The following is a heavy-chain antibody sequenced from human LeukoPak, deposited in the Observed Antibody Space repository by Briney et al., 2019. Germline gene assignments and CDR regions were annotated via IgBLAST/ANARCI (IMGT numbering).Heavy chain of an antibody. V-gene: IGHV1-2*02. J-gene: IGHJ4*02. CDR3: ARGGVEVVPAAIGNY. Sequence: ASVNVSCKASGYTFTGYYMHWVRQAPGQGLEWMGWINPNSGGTNYAQKFQGRVTMTRDTSISTAYMELSRLRSDDTAVYYCARGGVEVVPAAIGNYWGQGTLVTVSS. CDR2: INPNSGGT. D-gene: IGHD2-2*02. CDR1: GYTFTGYY.